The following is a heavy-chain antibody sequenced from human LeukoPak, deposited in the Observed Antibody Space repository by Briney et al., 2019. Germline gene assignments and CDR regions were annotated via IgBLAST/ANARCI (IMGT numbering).Heavy chain of an antibody. V-gene: IGHV1-2*04. J-gene: IGHJ4*02. CDR3: ARDQNSYYDSSGALDY. CDR1: GYTFTGYY. Sequence: ASVNVSCKASGYTFTGYYMHWVRQAPGQGLEWMGWINPNSGGTNYAQKFQGWVTMTRDTSISTAYMELSRLRSDDTAVYYCARDQNSYYDSSGALDYWGQGTLVTVSS. D-gene: IGHD3-22*01. CDR2: INPNSGGT.